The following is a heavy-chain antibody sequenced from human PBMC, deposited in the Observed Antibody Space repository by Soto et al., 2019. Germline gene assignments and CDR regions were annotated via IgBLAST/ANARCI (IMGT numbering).Heavy chain of an antibody. V-gene: IGHV3-23*01. J-gene: IGHJ6*02. CDR2: ISSSGGST. Sequence: GGSLRLSCVASGFTFSSYAMTWVRQAPGQGLEWVSAISSSGGSTYYADSVKGRFTISRDNSQNTLFLQMNSLRAEDTAVYYCAKELLDTRTSSYGVDVWGQGTTVTVSS. CDR3: AKELLDTRTSSYGVDV. CDR1: GFTFSSYA. D-gene: IGHD2-2*01.